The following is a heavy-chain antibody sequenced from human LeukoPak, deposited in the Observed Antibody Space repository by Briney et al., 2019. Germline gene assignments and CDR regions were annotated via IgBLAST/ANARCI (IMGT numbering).Heavy chain of an antibody. CDR2: ISSSGSTI. Sequence: GGSLRLSCAASGFTFSDYYMSWIRQAPGKGLEWVSYISSSGSTIYYADSVKGRFTISRDNSKNTLYLQMNSLRVEDSAVYYCVRSRRVDFWSGYHDYWGQGTLVAVSS. CDR1: GFTFSDYY. D-gene: IGHD3-3*01. J-gene: IGHJ4*02. V-gene: IGHV3-11*01. CDR3: VRSRRVDFWSGYHDY.